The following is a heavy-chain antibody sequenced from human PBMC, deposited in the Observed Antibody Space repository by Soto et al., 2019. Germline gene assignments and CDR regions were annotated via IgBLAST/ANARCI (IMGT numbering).Heavy chain of an antibody. CDR2: IVSNGGE. CDR3: ARSLVDDLLGNHFDP. V-gene: IGHV2-26*01. CDR1: DFSLTNARMG. Sequence: PTLVNPPETLTLTCIVSDFSLTNARMGVSWIRQPPGKAPEWLAHIVSNGGESYNPSLKSRLAITKDTSKNQVVLTMTNMDPVDTGIYYCARSLVDDLLGNHFDPWGQGILVTVSS. D-gene: IGHD3-9*01. J-gene: IGHJ5*02.